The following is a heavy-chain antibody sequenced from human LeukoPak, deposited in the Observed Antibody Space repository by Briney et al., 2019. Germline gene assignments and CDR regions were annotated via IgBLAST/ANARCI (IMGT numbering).Heavy chain of an antibody. V-gene: IGHV1-46*01. CDR1: GYTFTSYH. CDR2: INPSGGST. D-gene: IGHD3-10*01. CDR3: ARDREEGSYYYYGMDV. Sequence: VASVKVSCKASGYTFTSYHMHWVRQAPGQGLEWMGIINPSGGSTSYAQKFQGRVTMTRDTSTSTVYMELSSLRSEDTAVYYCARDREEGSYYYYGMDVWGQGTTVTVSS. J-gene: IGHJ6*02.